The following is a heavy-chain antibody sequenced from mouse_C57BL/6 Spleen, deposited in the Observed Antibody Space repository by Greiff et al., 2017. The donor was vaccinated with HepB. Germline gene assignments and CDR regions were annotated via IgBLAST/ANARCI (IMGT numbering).Heavy chain of an antibody. CDR1: GYTFTSYG. CDR3: ARNDGYWSYAMDY. V-gene: IGHV1-81*01. J-gene: IGHJ4*01. D-gene: IGHD2-3*01. Sequence: VQLQQSGAELARPGASVKLSCKASGYTFTSYGISWVKQRTGQGLEWIGEIYPRSGNTYYNEKFKGKATLTADKSSSTAYMELRSLTSEDSAVYFCARNDGYWSYAMDYWGQGTSVTVSS. CDR2: IYPRSGNT.